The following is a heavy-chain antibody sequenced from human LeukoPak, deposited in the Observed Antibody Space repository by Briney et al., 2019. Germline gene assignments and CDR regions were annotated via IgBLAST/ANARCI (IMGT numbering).Heavy chain of an antibody. D-gene: IGHD3-10*01. J-gene: IGHJ6*03. CDR2: INPNSGGT. CDR3: ARVYRELLFPKYYYYMDV. CDR1: GYTFTGYY. Sequence: ASVKVSCKASGYTFTGYYMHWVRQAPGQGLEWMGWINPNSGGTNYAQKFQGRVTMTRDTSISTAYMELSRLRSDDTAVYYCARVYRELLFPKYYYYMDVWGKGTTVTISS. V-gene: IGHV1-2*02.